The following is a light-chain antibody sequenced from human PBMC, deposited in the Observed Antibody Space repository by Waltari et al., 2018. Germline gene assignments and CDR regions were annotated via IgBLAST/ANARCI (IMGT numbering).Light chain of an antibody. CDR3: QQYNNWLYT. J-gene: IGKJ2*01. Sequence: EIVMTQSPATLSVSPGGSVTLSCRASQRVSSSLAWYQQKPGQAPSLLIYGAATRANGIPARFSGSGSGTEFTLTISSLQSEDIAIYYCQQYNNWLYTFGQGTKLEIK. V-gene: IGKV3-15*01. CDR1: QRVSSS. CDR2: GAA.